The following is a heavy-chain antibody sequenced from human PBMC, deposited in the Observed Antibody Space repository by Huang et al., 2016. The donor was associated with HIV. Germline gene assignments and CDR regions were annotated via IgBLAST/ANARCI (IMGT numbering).Heavy chain of an antibody. Sequence: QVQLVQSGAEVKKPGASVKVSCKASGYTFTSYGISWVRQAPGQGLEWMGWSSANKGNTTDGQKLQRRVTRTTDTSTSTAYMELRSLRSDDTAVYYCARDVLVSGYSPAGYFQHWGQGTLVTVSS. D-gene: IGHD6-13*01. CDR3: ARDVLVSGYSPAGYFQH. CDR1: GYTFTSYG. CDR2: SSANKGNT. V-gene: IGHV1-18*04. J-gene: IGHJ1*01.